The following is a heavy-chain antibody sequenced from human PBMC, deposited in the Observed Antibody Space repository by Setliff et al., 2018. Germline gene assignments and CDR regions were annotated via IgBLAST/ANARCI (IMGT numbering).Heavy chain of an antibody. D-gene: IGHD3-3*01. Sequence: PGGSLKISCAASGFTFSSYSMNWVRQAPGKGLEWVSSISSSSYIYYADSVKGRFTISRDNAKNSLYLQMNSLRAEDTAVYYCARDKLRFLENWFDPWGQGTLVTVSS. CDR2: ISSSSYI. V-gene: IGHV3-21*01. CDR3: ARDKLRFLENWFDP. CDR1: GFTFSSYS. J-gene: IGHJ5*02.